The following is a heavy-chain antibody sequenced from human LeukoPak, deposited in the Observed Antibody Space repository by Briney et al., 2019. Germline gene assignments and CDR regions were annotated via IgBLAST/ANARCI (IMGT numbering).Heavy chain of an antibody. CDR1: GGSISTTYYY. V-gene: IGHV4-39*07. J-gene: IGHJ4*02. D-gene: IGHD6-19*01. Sequence: SETLSLTCTVSGGSISTTYYYWGWIRQPPGKGLEWIGNIYYSGTTYYNPSLKSRVTISVDTSKKQFSLELSSVTAADTAIYFCARRKRGSGGPFDYWGQGTLVTVSS. CDR3: ARRKRGSGGPFDY. CDR2: IYYSGTT.